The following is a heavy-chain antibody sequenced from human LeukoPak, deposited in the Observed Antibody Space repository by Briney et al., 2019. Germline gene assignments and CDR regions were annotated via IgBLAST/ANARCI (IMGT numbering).Heavy chain of an antibody. J-gene: IGHJ5*02. Sequence: GGSLRLSCAASGFTFDDYAMHWVRQAPGKGLEWVSGISWNSGSIGYADSVKGRFTISRDNAKNSLYLQMNSLRAEDTALYYCAKDKGDGDYGSWFDPWGQGTLVTVSS. V-gene: IGHV3-9*01. D-gene: IGHD4-17*01. CDR3: AKDKGDGDYGSWFDP. CDR1: GFTFDDYA. CDR2: ISWNSGSI.